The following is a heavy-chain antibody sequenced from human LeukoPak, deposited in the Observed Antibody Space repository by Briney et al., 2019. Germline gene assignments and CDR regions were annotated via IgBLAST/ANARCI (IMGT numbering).Heavy chain of an antibody. V-gene: IGHV4-38-2*02. J-gene: IGHJ4*02. D-gene: IGHD3-9*01. Sequence: KPSETLSLTCTVSGYSISRGFYWGWIRQPPGKGLEWIGSIFHTGSTYYNPSLESRVTISVDTSKNQFSLKLNSVTAADTAVYYCARGILRYFVDYWGQGTLVTGSS. CDR1: GYSISRGFY. CDR2: IFHTGST. CDR3: ARGILRYFVDY.